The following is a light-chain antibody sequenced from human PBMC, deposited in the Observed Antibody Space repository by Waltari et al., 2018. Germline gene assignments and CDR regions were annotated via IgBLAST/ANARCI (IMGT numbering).Light chain of an antibody. CDR1: QSISIF. J-gene: IGKJ3*01. V-gene: IGKV3-11*01. CDR3: QQRSHWPSRLT. CDR2: DAS. Sequence: EIVLTQSPATLSLSPGERATLSCRASQSISIFLAWYQQNAGQAPRLLIYDASNRATGSPARFSGSGSGTDFTLTITSLEPEDSAVYYCQQRSHWPSRLTFGPGTTVDIK.